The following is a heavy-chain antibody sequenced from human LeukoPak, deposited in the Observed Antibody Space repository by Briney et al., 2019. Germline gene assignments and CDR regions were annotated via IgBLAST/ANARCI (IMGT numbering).Heavy chain of an antibody. CDR3: ARENAVYNWNDEPLFDY. CDR1: GFTFSSYG. D-gene: IGHD1-1*01. Sequence: PGGSLRLSCAASGFTFSSYGMHWVRQAPGKGLEWVAVIWYGGSNKYYADSVKGRFTISRGNSKNTLYLQMNNLRAEDTAVYYCARENAVYNWNDEPLFDYWGQGTLVTVSS. CDR2: IWYGGSNK. V-gene: IGHV3-33*08. J-gene: IGHJ4*02.